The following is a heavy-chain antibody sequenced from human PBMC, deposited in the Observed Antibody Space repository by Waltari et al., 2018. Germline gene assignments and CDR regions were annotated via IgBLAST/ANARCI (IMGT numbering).Heavy chain of an antibody. Sequence: QVQLQESGPGLVKPSETLSLTCAVSGYSISSNYSWGWIRPPPGQGLEWIGSLSHRGSTYYNPSLKSRVTISLDTSKNQFSLKINSVTAADTAVYYCARDTRQLLLGWFDPWGQGTLVTVSS. CDR1: GYSISSNYS. CDR2: LSHRGST. D-gene: IGHD2-2*01. J-gene: IGHJ5*02. CDR3: ARDTRQLLLGWFDP. V-gene: IGHV4-38-2*02.